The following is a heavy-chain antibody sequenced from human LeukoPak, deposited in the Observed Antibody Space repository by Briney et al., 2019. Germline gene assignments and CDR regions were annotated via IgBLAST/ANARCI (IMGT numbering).Heavy chain of an antibody. CDR3: ATGVHGIAAAGDYYFDY. CDR2: IYTSGST. CDR1: GGSISSGSYY. Sequence: MASETLSLTCTVSGGSISSGSYYWSWIRQPAGKGLEWIGRIYTSGSTNYNPSLKSRVTISVDTSKNQFSLKLSSVTAADTAVYYCATGVHGIAAAGDYYFDYWGQGTLVTVSS. D-gene: IGHD6-13*01. V-gene: IGHV4-61*02. J-gene: IGHJ4*02.